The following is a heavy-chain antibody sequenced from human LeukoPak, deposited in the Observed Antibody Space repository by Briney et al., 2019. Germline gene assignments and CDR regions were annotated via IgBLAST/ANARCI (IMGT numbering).Heavy chain of an antibody. V-gene: IGHV3-7*01. CDR1: GFTFSNYA. CDR3: ARDRFG. J-gene: IGHJ4*02. Sequence: GGSLRLSCAASGFTFSNYAINWVRQAPGKGLEWVANIKQDGSEKYYVDSVKGRFTISRDNAKDSLYLQMNSLRAEDTAVYYCARDRFGWGQGTLVTVSS. CDR2: IKQDGSEK. D-gene: IGHD3-10*01.